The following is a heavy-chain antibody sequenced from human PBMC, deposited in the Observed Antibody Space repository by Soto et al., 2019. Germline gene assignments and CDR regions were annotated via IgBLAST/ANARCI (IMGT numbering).Heavy chain of an antibody. CDR2: INPNNDGT. J-gene: IGHJ5*02. V-gene: IGHV1-2*02. Sequence: QVQLVQSGTEVKKPGASVKVSCKASGYTFAGYFMHWVRQAPGQAVEWMGWINPNNDGTNYAQKYRGRVTMTSDTSITTAYMELSKLRSDGTAVDYCARAKTVAVLPAGVGHWGQGTLVTVSS. D-gene: IGHD2-2*01. CDR1: GYTFAGYF. CDR3: ARAKTVAVLPAGVGH.